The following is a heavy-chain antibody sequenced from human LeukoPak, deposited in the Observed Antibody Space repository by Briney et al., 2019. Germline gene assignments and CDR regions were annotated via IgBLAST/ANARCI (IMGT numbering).Heavy chain of an antibody. CDR1: GLSFSNAW. CDR3: TTGDRGWQDY. J-gene: IGHJ4*02. Sequence: GGSLRLSCAASGLSFSNAWMSWVRRAPGKGLEWVAHIKRNTDTGTTNYGASVESRFTVSRDDSKNTLYLQMNSLKIEDTAVYYCTTGDRGWQDYWGQGTLVTVSS. D-gene: IGHD6-19*01. CDR2: IKRNTDTGTT. V-gene: IGHV3-15*01.